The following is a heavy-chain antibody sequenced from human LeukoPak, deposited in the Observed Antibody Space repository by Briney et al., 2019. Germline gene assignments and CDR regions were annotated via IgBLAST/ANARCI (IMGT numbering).Heavy chain of an antibody. CDR3: ARDRGGITETIDTFDM. CDR1: GFTFNNYA. V-gene: IGHV3-30-3*01. D-gene: IGHD1-20*01. Sequence: GGSLRLSCAASGFTFNNYAMNWVRQAPGKGLEWMAVISYDGGTKYYADSVKGRFTISRDNSKNTLFLQMNSLRAEDTAVYYCARDRGGITETIDTFDMWGQGTLVTVSS. J-gene: IGHJ3*02. CDR2: ISYDGGTK.